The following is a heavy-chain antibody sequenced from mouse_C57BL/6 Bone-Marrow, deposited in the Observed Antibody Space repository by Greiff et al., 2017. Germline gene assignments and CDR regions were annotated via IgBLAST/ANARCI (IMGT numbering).Heavy chain of an antibody. CDR1: GFSLTSYG. J-gene: IGHJ4*01. D-gene: IGHD3-1*01. CDR2: IWRGGST. CDR3: AKIGDSYYAMDY. Sequence: VKVVESGPGLVQPSQSLSITCTVSGFSLTSYGVHWVRQSPGKGLEWLGVIWRGGSTDYNAAFMSRLSITKDNSKSQVCFKMNSLQADDTAIYYCAKIGDSYYAMDYWGQGTSVTVSS. V-gene: IGHV2-5*01.